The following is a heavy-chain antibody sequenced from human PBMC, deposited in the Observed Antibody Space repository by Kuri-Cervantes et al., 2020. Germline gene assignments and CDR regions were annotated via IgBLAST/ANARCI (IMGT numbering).Heavy chain of an antibody. V-gene: IGHV5-51*01. D-gene: IGHD3-16*01. CDR3: ARGGGHNMMGKAFDI. J-gene: IGHJ3*02. CDR1: GYIFTTYW. CDR2: IYPGDSHT. Sequence: KVSCKGSGYIFTTYWIGWVRQMPGKGLEWMGIIYPGDSHTRYSPSSQGQVTISADKSVSTAYLQWNSLKASDTAIYYCARGGGHNMMGKAFDIWGQGTVVTVSS.